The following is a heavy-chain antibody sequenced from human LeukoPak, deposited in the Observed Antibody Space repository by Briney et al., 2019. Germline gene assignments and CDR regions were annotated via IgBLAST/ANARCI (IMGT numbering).Heavy chain of an antibody. Sequence: PGGSLRLSCAASGFTFSSYSMSWVRQAPGKGLEWISAINGGGVDTYYADSVKGRFTIFRDNSENELYVQMNSLRADDTAVYYCAKEPYDSPGYADYWGQGTLVTVSS. CDR2: INGGGVDT. CDR1: GFTFSSYS. CDR3: AKEPYDSPGYADY. D-gene: IGHD3-22*01. V-gene: IGHV3-23*01. J-gene: IGHJ4*02.